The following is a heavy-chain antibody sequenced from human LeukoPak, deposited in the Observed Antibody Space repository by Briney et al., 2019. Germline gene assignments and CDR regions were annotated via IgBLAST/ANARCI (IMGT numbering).Heavy chain of an antibody. V-gene: IGHV4-59*01. Sequence: SETLSLTCAVSGGSISSYYWSWIRQPPGKGLEWIGYIYYSGTTNYNPSLKSRVTISVDTSKNQFSLKLSSVTAADTAVYYCARGVYIAAAQYGYWGQGTLVTVS. CDR3: ARGVYIAAAQYGY. D-gene: IGHD6-13*01. J-gene: IGHJ4*02. CDR2: IYYSGTT. CDR1: GGSISSYY.